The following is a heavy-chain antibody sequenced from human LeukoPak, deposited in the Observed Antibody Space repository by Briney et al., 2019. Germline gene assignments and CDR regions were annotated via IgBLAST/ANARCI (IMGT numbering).Heavy chain of an antibody. CDR2: ISYDGSNK. Sequence: GGSLRLSCAASGLTFSSYAMHWVRQAPGKGLEWEAVISYDGSNKYYADSVKGRLTISRDNSKNTLYLQMNSLRGEDTAVYYWAREMAGSSWYGYYFDYWGQGTLVTVSS. J-gene: IGHJ4*02. CDR1: GLTFSSYA. CDR3: AREMAGSSWYGYYFDY. V-gene: IGHV3-30-3*01. D-gene: IGHD6-13*01.